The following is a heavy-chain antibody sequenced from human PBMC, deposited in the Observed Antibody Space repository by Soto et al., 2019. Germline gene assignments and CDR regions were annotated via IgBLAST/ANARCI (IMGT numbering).Heavy chain of an antibody. Sequence: QVQLQESGPGLVKPSQTLSLTCTVSGGSISSGGYYWNWIRQHPGKGLEWIGYIYYSGSTYYNPSLTSRFTIAVDTSKNQFSLKLSSVTAADTAVYYCARGQGGDYSRWGQGILVTVSS. CDR1: GGSISSGGYY. D-gene: IGHD4-17*01. CDR2: IYYSGST. CDR3: ARGQGGDYSR. V-gene: IGHV4-31*03. J-gene: IGHJ4*02.